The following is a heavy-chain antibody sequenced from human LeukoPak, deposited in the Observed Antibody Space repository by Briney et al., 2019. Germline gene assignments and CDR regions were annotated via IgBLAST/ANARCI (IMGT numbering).Heavy chain of an antibody. CDR3: ATGGSAGWSNP. D-gene: IGHD2-15*01. V-gene: IGHV4-38-2*02. CDR2: LHYTGTT. J-gene: IGHJ5*02. Sequence: SETLSLTCTVSGGSITSGVYWGWIRQPPGKGLEWIGSLHYTGTTYYSPSLRGRVTISEDTSKKQCSLRLTSVTVADTAVYYRATGGSAGWSNPWGQGSLVTVSS. CDR1: GGSITSGVY.